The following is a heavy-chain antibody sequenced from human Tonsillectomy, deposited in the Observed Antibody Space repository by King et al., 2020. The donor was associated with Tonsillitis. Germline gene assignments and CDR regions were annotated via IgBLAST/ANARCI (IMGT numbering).Heavy chain of an antibody. CDR2: IYTSGST. Sequence: VQLQESGPGLVKPSQTLSLTCTVSGGSISSGSYYWSWIRQPAGKGLEWIVRIYTSGSTNSNPPLKSRATISVDPAKNQFSLKLSSVTAADTAVYYCARDGAFGVVGAYWGQGTLVTVSS. V-gene: IGHV4-61*02. CDR3: ARDGAFGVVGAY. CDR1: GGSISSGSYY. J-gene: IGHJ4*02. D-gene: IGHD3-3*01.